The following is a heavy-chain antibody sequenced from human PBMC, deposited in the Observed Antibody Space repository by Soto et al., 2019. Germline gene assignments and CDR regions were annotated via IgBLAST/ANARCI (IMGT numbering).Heavy chain of an antibody. D-gene: IGHD5-12*01. J-gene: IGHJ2*01. Sequence: EVQLVESGGGLVKPGGSLRLSCAASGFTFSNAWMNWVRQAPGKGLEWVGRIKSKTDGGTTDYAAPVKGRFTISRDDSKNTLYLQMNSLKTEDTAVYYCTTDLATSTGPLHWYFDLWGRGTLVTVSS. CDR1: GFTFSNAW. CDR2: IKSKTDGGTT. CDR3: TTDLATSTGPLHWYFDL. V-gene: IGHV3-15*07.